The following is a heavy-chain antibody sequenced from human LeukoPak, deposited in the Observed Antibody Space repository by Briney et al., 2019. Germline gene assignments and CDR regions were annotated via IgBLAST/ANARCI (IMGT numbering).Heavy chain of an antibody. CDR3: ARMVPEYSSSWDGLFDY. D-gene: IGHD6-13*01. CDR1: GGSISSSSYY. Sequence: SETLSLTCTVSGGSISSSSYYWGWIRQPPGKGLEWIGSIYYSGSTYYNPSLKSRVTISVDTSKNQFSLKLSSVTAADTAVYYRARMVPEYSSSWDGLFDYWGQGTLVTVSS. CDR2: IYYSGST. V-gene: IGHV4-39*01. J-gene: IGHJ4*02.